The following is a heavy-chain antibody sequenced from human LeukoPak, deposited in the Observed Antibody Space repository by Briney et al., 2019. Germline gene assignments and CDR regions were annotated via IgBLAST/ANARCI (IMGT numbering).Heavy chain of an antibody. CDR1: GFTFDDYG. Sequence: GGSLRLSCAASGFTFDDYGMSWVRQAPGKGLEWVSLISWDGGSTYYADSVKGRFTISRDNSKNSLYLQMNSLRTEDTALYYCAKSPSGYYYSLDYWGQGTLVTVSS. D-gene: IGHD3-22*01. CDR2: ISWDGGST. J-gene: IGHJ4*02. V-gene: IGHV3-43*01. CDR3: AKSPSGYYYSLDY.